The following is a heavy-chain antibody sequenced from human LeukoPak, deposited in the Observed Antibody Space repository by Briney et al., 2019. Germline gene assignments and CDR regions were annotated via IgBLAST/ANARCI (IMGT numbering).Heavy chain of an antibody. J-gene: IGHJ4*02. CDR2: MHEDGGEI. Sequence: AGGSLRLSCAVSGFTLSTSTMTWVRQAPGKGPEWVAKMHEDGGEIYYVDSVQGRFTISRDNAKNSLYLQMDSLRVEDTAVYYCATGGALGGHFPQWGQGTLVTVSS. D-gene: IGHD1-26*01. V-gene: IGHV3-7*01. CDR3: ATGGALGGHFPQ. CDR1: GFTLSTST.